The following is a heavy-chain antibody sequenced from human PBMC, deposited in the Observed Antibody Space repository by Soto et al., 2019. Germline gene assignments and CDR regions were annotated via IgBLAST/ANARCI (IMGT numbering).Heavy chain of an antibody. J-gene: IGHJ3*02. CDR1: GGSISSGDYY. CDR2: IYYSGST. D-gene: IGHD3-10*01. CDR3: ASGREGRGSGCAFAI. Sequence: LSLTCTVSGGSISSGDYYWSWIRQPPGKGLEWIGYIYYSGSTYYNPSLKSRVTISVDTSKNQFSLKLSSVTAADTAVYYCASGREGRGSGCAFAIWGQGTMVTLSS. V-gene: IGHV4-30-4*01.